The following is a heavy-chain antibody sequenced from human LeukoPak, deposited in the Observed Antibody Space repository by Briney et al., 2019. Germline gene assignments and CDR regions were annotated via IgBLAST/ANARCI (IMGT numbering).Heavy chain of an antibody. J-gene: IGHJ4*02. D-gene: IGHD3-16*01. CDR3: ANIPNSFGPDY. Sequence: PGGSLRLSCAASRFTFNIYTMTWVRQAPGKGLEWVSIISDNGAYTYYADSVKGRFTISRDNSKNTLYLQMNSLRVEDTAVYYCANIPNSFGPDYWGQGSLVTVSS. CDR1: RFTFNIYT. CDR2: ISDNGAYT. V-gene: IGHV3-23*01.